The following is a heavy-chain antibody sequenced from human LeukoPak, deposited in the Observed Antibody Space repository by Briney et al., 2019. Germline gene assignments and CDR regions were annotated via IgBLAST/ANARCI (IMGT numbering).Heavy chain of an antibody. J-gene: IGHJ4*02. CDR3: VRGEGKNYYDSSGFLY. CDR2: ISWNSGSI. V-gene: IGHV3-9*01. D-gene: IGHD3-22*01. CDR1: GFTFDDYA. Sequence: PGGSLRLSCAASGFTFDDYAMHWVRQAPGKGLEWVSGISWNSGSIGYADSVKGRFTISRDNAKNSLYLQMNSLRAEDTALYYCVRGEGKNYYDSSGFLYWGQGTLVTVSS.